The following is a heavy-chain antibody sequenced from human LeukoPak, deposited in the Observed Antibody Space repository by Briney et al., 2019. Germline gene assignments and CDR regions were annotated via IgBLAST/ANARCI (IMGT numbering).Heavy chain of an antibody. V-gene: IGHV4-34*01. CDR2: INHSGST. CDR3: ARKPVARIAARSILYNWFDP. D-gene: IGHD6-6*01. CDR1: GGSISSYY. J-gene: IGHJ5*02. Sequence: SETLSLTCTVSGGSISSYYWSWIRQPPGKGLEWIGEINHSGSTNYNPSLKSRVTISVDTSKNQFSLKLSSVTAADTAVYYCARKPVARIAARSILYNWFDPWGQGTLVTVSS.